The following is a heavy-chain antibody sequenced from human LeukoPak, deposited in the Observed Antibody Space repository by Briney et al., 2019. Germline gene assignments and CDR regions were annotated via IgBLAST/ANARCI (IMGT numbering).Heavy chain of an antibody. CDR3: ASLGPKSEEAVLDDS. J-gene: IGHJ4*02. D-gene: IGHD3-16*01. CDR1: GYTFTSYG. CDR2: ISAYNGNT. V-gene: IGHV1-18*01. Sequence: ASVKVSCKASGYTFTSYGISWVRQAPGQGLEWMGWISAYNGNTNYAQKLQGRVTMTTDTSTSTAYMELSRLRSDDTAVYYCASLGPKSEEAVLDDSWGQGTLVTVSS.